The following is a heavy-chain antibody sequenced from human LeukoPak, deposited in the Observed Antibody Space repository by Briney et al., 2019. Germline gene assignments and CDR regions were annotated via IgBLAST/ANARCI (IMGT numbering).Heavy chain of an antibody. CDR2: ISGSAGST. J-gene: IGHJ4*02. V-gene: IGHV3-23*01. CDR3: AKISLVLNYNFWSGSAVDY. CDR1: GFTFSSYA. Sequence: GGSLRLSCAASGFTFSSYALSWVRQAPGKGLEWVSAISGSAGSTYYADSVKGRFTISRDNSKDTLFLQMNSLRAEDTAVYYCAKISLVLNYNFWSGSAVDYWGQGPLVTVSS. D-gene: IGHD3-3*01.